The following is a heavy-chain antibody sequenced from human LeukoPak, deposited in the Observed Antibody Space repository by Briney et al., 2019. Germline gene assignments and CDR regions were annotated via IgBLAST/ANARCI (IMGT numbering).Heavy chain of an antibody. CDR2: IYYSGST. D-gene: IGHD2/OR15-2a*01. CDR1: GGSISSSSYY. J-gene: IGHJ3*02. Sequence: PSETLSLTCTVSGGSISSSSYYWGWIRQPPGKGLEWIGSIYYSGSTYYNPSLKSRVTISVDTSKNQFSLKLSSVTAADTAVYYRENQEYDAFDIWGQGTMVTVSS. CDR3: ENQEYDAFDI. V-gene: IGHV4-39*01.